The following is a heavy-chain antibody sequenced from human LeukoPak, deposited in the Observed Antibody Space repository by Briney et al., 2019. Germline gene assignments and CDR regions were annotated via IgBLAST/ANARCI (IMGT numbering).Heavy chain of an antibody. CDR1: GFTFSSYA. V-gene: IGHV3-23*01. D-gene: IGHD6-19*01. CDR2: VSGSGGST. J-gene: IGHJ4*02. CDR3: AKDSLDSSGWVDY. Sequence: GGSLRLSCAASGFTFSSYAMNWVRQAPGKGLEWVSVVSGSGGSTYYADSVKGRFTISRGNSKNTLYLQMNSLRAEDTAVYYCAKDSLDSSGWVDYWGQGTLVTVSS.